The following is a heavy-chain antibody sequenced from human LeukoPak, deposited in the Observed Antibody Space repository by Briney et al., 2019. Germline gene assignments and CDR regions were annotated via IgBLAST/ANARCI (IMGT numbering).Heavy chain of an antibody. CDR3: ARGHDFWSGYYINWFDP. CDR2: IYHSGST. Sequence: PSETLSLTCAVSGGSISSSNWWSWVRQSPGKGLEWIGEIYHSGSTNYNPSLKSRVTISVDTSKNQFSLKLSSVTAADTAVYYCARGHDFWSGYYINWFDPWGQGTLVTVSS. V-gene: IGHV4-4*02. CDR1: GGSISSSNW. D-gene: IGHD3-3*01. J-gene: IGHJ5*02.